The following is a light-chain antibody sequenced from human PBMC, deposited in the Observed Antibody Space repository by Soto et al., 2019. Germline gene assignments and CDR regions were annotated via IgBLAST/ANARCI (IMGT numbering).Light chain of an antibody. Sequence: DIVMTQSPDSLAVSLGERATIHCKSSQSVLYSAKNKNFLAWYQQKPGKAPNLLIYTGSSLQSGVPSRFSGSGSGTDFTLTINSLQPEDFATYYCQQAASFPITFGQGTRLEIK. CDR2: TGS. V-gene: IGKV4-1*01. J-gene: IGKJ5*01. CDR1: QSVLYSAKNKNF. CDR3: QQAASFPIT.